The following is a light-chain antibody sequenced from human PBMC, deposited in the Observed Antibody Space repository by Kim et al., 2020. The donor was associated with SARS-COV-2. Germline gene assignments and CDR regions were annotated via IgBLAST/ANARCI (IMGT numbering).Light chain of an antibody. CDR1: QGITTS. CDR2: AAS. J-gene: IGKJ4*01. V-gene: IGKV1-16*02. Sequence: DIKMTQSPSSLSASVGDRVTITCRASQGITTSLAWFQQKPGKAPKSLIYAASNLQSGVPSKFSGSGSGTDFTLTINTLQPEDFATYYCQQYYNYPLTFVGGTKVDIK. CDR3: QQYYNYPLT.